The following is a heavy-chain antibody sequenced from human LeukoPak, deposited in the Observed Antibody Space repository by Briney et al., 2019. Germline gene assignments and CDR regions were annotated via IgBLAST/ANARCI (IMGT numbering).Heavy chain of an antibody. CDR2: IYTSGST. D-gene: IGHD7-27*01. V-gene: IGHV4-4*07. CDR1: GGSISSYY. Sequence: PSETLSLXCTVSGGSISSYYWSWIRQPAGKGLEWIGRIYTSGSTNYNPSLKSRVTMSVDTSKNQFSLKLSSVTAADTAVYYCARESTWGYYYYYYMDVWGKGTTVTVSS. J-gene: IGHJ6*03. CDR3: ARESTWGYYYYYYMDV.